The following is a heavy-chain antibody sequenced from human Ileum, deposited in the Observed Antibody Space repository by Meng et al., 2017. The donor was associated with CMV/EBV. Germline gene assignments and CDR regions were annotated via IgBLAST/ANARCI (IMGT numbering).Heavy chain of an antibody. V-gene: IGHV3-7*01. CDR2: IKQDGSAT. Sequence: GAFLMFSCAVSWFIHSNSWMSWVRQSPGMGLEWVANIKQDGSATYYADSVKGRFTISRDNAKNSLYLQMDNLRADDTAVYYCVREDIVVFDYWGQGTLVTVSS. D-gene: IGHD2-15*01. CDR1: WFIHSNSW. J-gene: IGHJ4*02. CDR3: VREDIVVFDY.